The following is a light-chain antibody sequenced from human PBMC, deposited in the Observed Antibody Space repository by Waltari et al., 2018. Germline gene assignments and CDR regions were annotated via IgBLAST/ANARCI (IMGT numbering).Light chain of an antibody. CDR2: DAS. CDR1: QDISNY. J-gene: IGKJ1*01. V-gene: IGKV1-33*01. CDR3: QQYDNVAAT. Sequence: DIQMTQSPSSLSASVGDRVPITCQASQDISNYLNWYQQKPGIAPNLLIYDASNLQRGVPSRFSGSGSGTDFTFTITSLQPEDIATYYCQQYDNVAATFGQGTKVEI.